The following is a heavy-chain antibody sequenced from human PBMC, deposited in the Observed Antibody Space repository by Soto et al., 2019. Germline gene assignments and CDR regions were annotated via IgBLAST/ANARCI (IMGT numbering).Heavy chain of an antibody. D-gene: IGHD1-26*01. CDR1: GFTFSSYA. CDR3: ARRGSGSYSDY. Sequence: EVQLLESGGGLVQPGGSLRLSCAASGFTFSSYAMRWVRQAPVKGLEWDSAISGSGDSTYYADSVKGRFTISRDNSKNTLYLQMNSLRAEDTAVYYCARRGSGSYSDYWSQGTLVTVSS. V-gene: IGHV3-23*01. J-gene: IGHJ4*02. CDR2: ISGSGDST.